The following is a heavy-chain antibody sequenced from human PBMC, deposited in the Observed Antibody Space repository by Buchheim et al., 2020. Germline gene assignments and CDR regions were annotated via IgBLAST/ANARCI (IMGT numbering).Heavy chain of an antibody. D-gene: IGHD2-2*01. Sequence: QVQLVQSGAEVKKPGASVKVSCKASGYTFTSYYMHWVRQAPGQGLEWMGIISPSGGSTSYAQKFQGRVTMTRDTATSTGYMELSSLRSEDTAVYYCARYCSSTSCPSGFDYWGQGTL. J-gene: IGHJ4*02. V-gene: IGHV1-46*03. CDR3: ARYCSSTSCPSGFDY. CDR1: GYTFTSYY. CDR2: ISPSGGST.